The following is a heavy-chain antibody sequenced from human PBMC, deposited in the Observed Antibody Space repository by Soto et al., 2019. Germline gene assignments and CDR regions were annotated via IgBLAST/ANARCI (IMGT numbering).Heavy chain of an antibody. CDR1: GGSISSYY. Sequence: SETLSLTCTVSGGSISSYYWSWIRQPPGKGLEWIGYIYYSGSTNYNPSLKSRVTISVDTSKNQFSLKLSSVTAADTAVYYCARALAIASKKRGFWWFDPWGQGTLVTVSS. CDR2: IYYSGST. V-gene: IGHV4-59*08. D-gene: IGHD6-13*01. CDR3: ARALAIASKKRGFWWFDP. J-gene: IGHJ5*02.